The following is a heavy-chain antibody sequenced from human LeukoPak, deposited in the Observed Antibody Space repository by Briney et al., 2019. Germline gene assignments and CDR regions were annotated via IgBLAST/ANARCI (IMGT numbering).Heavy chain of an antibody. CDR1: GFTFSSYS. J-gene: IGHJ4*02. V-gene: IGHV3-48*01. D-gene: IGHD1-14*01. CDR3: ARDGNKPLDY. CDR2: ISSYTIT. Sequence: GGSLRLSCAASGFTFSSYSMNWVRQAPGKRLEWIAYISSYTITYYADFVKGRFTISRDNAKKSLDLQMNSLRTEDTAVYYCARDGNKPLDYWGQGNLVTVSS.